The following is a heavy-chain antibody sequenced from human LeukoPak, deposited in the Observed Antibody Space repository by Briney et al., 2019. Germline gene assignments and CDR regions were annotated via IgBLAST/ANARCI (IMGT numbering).Heavy chain of an antibody. Sequence: SETLSLTCAVYGGSFSGYYWSWIRQPPGKGLEWIGEINHSGSTNYNPSLKSRVTMSVDTSKNQFSLKLSSVTAADTAIYYCARENPSGYYNRPIDYWGQGTLVTVSS. V-gene: IGHV4-34*01. D-gene: IGHD3-22*01. J-gene: IGHJ4*02. CDR3: ARENPSGYYNRPIDY. CDR2: INHSGST. CDR1: GGSFSGYY.